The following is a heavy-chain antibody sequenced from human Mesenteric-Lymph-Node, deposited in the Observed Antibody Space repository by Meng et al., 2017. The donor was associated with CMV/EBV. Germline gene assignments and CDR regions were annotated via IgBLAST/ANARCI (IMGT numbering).Heavy chain of an antibody. J-gene: IGHJ4*02. CDR2: IKSKSDGGTT. V-gene: IGHV3-15*01. CDR1: GFTFSKVW. CDR3: ATDRGTRDS. Sequence: GGSLRLSCAASGFTFSKVWMTWVRQAPGKGLEWVGRIKSKSDGGTTDYSAPVTGRSTASRDDSKDTLYLQMDSLKTDDTGVYYCATDRGTRDSWGQGTLVTVSS. D-gene: IGHD3-10*01.